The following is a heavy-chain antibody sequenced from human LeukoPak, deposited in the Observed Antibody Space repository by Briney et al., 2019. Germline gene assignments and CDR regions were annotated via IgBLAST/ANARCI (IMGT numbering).Heavy chain of an antibody. V-gene: IGHV3-21*01. CDR2: ISSSSSYI. CDR1: GFTFSSYS. J-gene: IGHJ5*02. CDR3: AREGYYYGSGSYLFDP. Sequence: PGGSLRLSCAASGFTFSSYSMNWVRQAPGKGLEWVSSISSSSSYIYYADSVKGRFTISRDNAKNSLYLQMNSLRAEDTAVYYCAREGYYYGSGSYLFDPWGQGTLVTVSS. D-gene: IGHD3-10*01.